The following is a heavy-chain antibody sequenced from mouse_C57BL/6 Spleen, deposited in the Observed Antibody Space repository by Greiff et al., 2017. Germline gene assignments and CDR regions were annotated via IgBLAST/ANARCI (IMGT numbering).Heavy chain of an antibody. CDR1: GYTFTSYW. D-gene: IGHD1-1*01. Sequence: QVQLQQPGAELVRPGSSVKLSCKASGYTFTSYWMHWVKQRPIQGLEWIGNIDPSDSETHYNQKFKDKATLTVDKSSSTAYMQLSSLTSGDSAVYYWARGYGSSHRCFDVWGPRTTATVSS. V-gene: IGHV1-52*01. CDR3: ARGYGSSHRCFDV. CDR2: IDPSDSET. J-gene: IGHJ1*01.